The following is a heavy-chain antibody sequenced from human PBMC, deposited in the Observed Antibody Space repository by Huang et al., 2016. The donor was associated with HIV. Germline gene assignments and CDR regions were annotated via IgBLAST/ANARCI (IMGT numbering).Heavy chain of an antibody. D-gene: IGHD4-17*01. CDR3: ARSAYGDLDY. CDR2: MNPNTGNT. J-gene: IGHJ4*02. V-gene: IGHV1-8*02. CDR1: GYTFTNYD. Sequence: QVHLVQSGAAVKKPGASVKVSCKASGYTFTNYDINWVRQAPGRGLEWMGWMNPNTGNTGFAQSFQGIVNMTRKTSITTAYMELTSLTSEDAAVYYCARSAYGDLDYWGLGTLVIVSS.